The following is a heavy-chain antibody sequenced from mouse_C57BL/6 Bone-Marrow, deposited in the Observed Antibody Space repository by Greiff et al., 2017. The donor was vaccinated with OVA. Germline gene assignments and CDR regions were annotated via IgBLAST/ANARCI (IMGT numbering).Heavy chain of an antibody. D-gene: IGHD2-3*01. CDR2: ISDGGSYT. J-gene: IGHJ3*01. Sequence: EVKLMESGGGLVKPGGSLKLSCAASGFTFSSYAMSWVRQTPEKRLEWVATISDGGSYTYYPDNVKGRFTISRDNAKNNLYLQMSHLKSEDTAMYYCARDRDGFPWFAYWGQGTLVTVSA. V-gene: IGHV5-4*01. CDR3: ARDRDGFPWFAY. CDR1: GFTFSSYA.